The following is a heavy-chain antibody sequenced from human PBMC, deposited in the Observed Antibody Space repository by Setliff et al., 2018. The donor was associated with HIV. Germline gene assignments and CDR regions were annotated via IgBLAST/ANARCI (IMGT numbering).Heavy chain of an antibody. D-gene: IGHD6-19*01. CDR2: ISSSSSYI. CDR1: GFTFSTYT. Sequence: GGSLRLSCVVSGFTFSTYTMSWVRQAPGKGLEWVASISSSSSYISYKDSVKGRFTISRDNAKNTLYLQMNSLRTDDTAVYFCARAVHSGWYYFDYWGQGTLVTVSS. CDR3: ARAVHSGWYYFDY. V-gene: IGHV3-21*01. J-gene: IGHJ4*02.